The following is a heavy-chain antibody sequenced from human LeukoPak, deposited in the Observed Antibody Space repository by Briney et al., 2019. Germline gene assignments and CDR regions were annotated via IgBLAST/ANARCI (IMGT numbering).Heavy chain of an antibody. D-gene: IGHD6-19*01. CDR1: GFTFSTYA. J-gene: IGHJ4*02. CDR2: ISGSSGST. V-gene: IGHV3-23*01. Sequence: GGSLRLSCAASGFTFSTYAMSWVRQAPGKGLEWVAAISGSSGSTYYADSVKSRFTISRDNSKNTLYVQMNSLRAEDTAVYYCAKDRGIVVTGTDFDYWGQGTLVTVSS. CDR3: AKDRGIVVTGTDFDY.